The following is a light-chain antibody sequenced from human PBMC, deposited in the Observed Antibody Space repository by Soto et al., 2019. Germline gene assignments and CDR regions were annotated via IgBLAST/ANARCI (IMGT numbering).Light chain of an antibody. V-gene: IGKV3-20*01. CDR3: QQYGSSPIT. CDR1: QSVTNNY. J-gene: IGKJ5*01. CDR2: GTS. Sequence: IVLTHSPGTLSLSPGESATLSFRASQSVTNNYLAWFQHKPGQAPRLLIYGTSNRATGIPDRFSGSGSGTDFTLTISRLEPEDFAVYYCQQYGSSPITFGQGTRLEIK.